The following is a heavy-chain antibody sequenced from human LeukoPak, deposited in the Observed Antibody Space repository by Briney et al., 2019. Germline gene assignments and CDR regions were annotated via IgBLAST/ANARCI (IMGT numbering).Heavy chain of an antibody. CDR2: INPNSGGT. J-gene: IGHJ3*02. CDR3: ARDGAAMDAFDI. V-gene: IGHV1-2*02. D-gene: IGHD6-25*01. CDR1: GYTFTGYY. Sequence: ASVKVSCKASGYTFTGYYMHWVRQAPGQGLEWMGWINPNSGGTNYAQKFQGRVTMTGDTSISTAYMELSRLRSQPTAVYYGARDGAAMDAFDIWGQGTMATVPS.